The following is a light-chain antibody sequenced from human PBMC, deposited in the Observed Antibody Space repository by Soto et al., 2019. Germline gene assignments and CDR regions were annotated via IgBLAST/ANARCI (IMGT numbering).Light chain of an antibody. CDR1: QSVGSS. V-gene: IGKV3-11*01. CDR3: QQRSNWPT. CDR2: AAS. Sequence: EIVLTQSPGTLSLSPGERATLSCRASQSVGSSLAWYQQKPGQAPRLLIYAASIRATGIPARFSGSGSGTDFTLTISSLEPEDFAVYFCQQRSNWPTFGQGTRLEIK. J-gene: IGKJ5*01.